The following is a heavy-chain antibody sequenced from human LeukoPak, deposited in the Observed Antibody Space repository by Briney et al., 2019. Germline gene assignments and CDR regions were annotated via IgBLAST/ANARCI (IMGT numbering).Heavy chain of an antibody. V-gene: IGHV5-51*01. D-gene: IGHD3-22*01. CDR2: IYPGDSDT. Sequence: GESLKISCKGSGYSFTSYWIGWVRQMPGKGLEWMGIIYPGDSDTRYSPSFQGQVTISADKSISTAYLQWSGLKASDTAMYYCARLAWDYYDSSGYYPHAFDIWGQGTMVTVSS. J-gene: IGHJ3*02. CDR1: GYSFTSYW. CDR3: ARLAWDYYDSSGYYPHAFDI.